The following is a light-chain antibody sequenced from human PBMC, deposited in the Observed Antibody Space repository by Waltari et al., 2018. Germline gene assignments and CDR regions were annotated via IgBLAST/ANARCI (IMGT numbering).Light chain of an antibody. Sequence: QSALTKPASVSGSPGQSITISCTGTAEDVGNDNLVTWYQHHPGKVPKHLIYEVTKRPSGISSRFSGSTSGDTASLTISGLQTEDEADYYCFSYAASDNYVFGTGTKVTVL. J-gene: IGLJ1*01. CDR3: FSYAASDNYV. CDR1: AEDVGNDNL. CDR2: EVT. V-gene: IGLV2-23*02.